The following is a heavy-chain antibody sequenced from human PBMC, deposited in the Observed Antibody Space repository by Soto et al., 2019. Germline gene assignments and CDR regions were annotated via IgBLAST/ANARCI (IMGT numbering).Heavy chain of an antibody. D-gene: IGHD6-13*01. V-gene: IGHV4-31*03. CDR3: ARLIVGAAGTTGWFDP. Sequence: QVQLQESGPGLVKPSQTLSLTCTVSGGSISSGGYCWSWIRQHPGKGLEWIGYIYYSGNTYYNPSLKSRVTVSVDTSKNPFSLQLSSVTAADTAVYYCARLIVGAAGTTGWFDPWGQGTLVTVSS. J-gene: IGHJ5*02. CDR1: GGSISSGGYC. CDR2: IYYSGNT.